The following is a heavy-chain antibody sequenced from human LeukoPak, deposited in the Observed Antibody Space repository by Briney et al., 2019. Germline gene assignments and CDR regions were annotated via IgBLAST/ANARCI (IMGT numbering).Heavy chain of an antibody. CDR3: ARLSHWFDP. V-gene: IGHV4-61*02. CDR1: GGSISSGSYY. J-gene: IGHJ5*02. Sequence: SETLSLTCTVSGGSISSGSYYWSWIRQPAGKGLEWIVRIYTSGSTNYNPSLKSRVTISVDTSKSQFSLKLSSVTAADTAVYYCARLSHWFDPWGQGTLVTVSS. CDR2: IYTSGST. D-gene: IGHD3-16*02.